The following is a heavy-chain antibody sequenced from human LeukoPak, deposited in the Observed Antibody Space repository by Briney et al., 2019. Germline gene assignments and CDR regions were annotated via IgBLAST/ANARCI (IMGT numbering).Heavy chain of an antibody. Sequence: GGSLRLSCAASGFTFSSYSMNGVRQAPGKGLEWFSSISSSSSYIYYADSVKGRFTISRDNAKNSLYLQMTSLRAEDTAVYYCARGRHIRSYHYFDYWGQGTLVTVSS. CDR3: ARGRHIRSYHYFDY. D-gene: IGHD1-26*01. V-gene: IGHV3-21*01. J-gene: IGHJ4*02. CDR1: GFTFSSYS. CDR2: ISSSSSYI.